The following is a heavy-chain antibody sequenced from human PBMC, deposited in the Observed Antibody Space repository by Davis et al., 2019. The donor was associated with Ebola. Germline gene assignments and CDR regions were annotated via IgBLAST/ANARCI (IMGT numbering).Heavy chain of an antibody. CDR2: IYYSGST. J-gene: IGHJ5*02. Sequence: MPSETLSLTCAVSGGSISSSNWWSWVRQPPGKGLEWIGYIYYSGSTYYNPSLKSRVTISVDTSKNQFSLKLSSVTAADTAVYYCARATTVPLNWFDPWGQGTLVTVSS. CDR3: ARATTVPLNWFDP. CDR1: GGSISSSNW. V-gene: IGHV4-4*02. D-gene: IGHD4-17*01.